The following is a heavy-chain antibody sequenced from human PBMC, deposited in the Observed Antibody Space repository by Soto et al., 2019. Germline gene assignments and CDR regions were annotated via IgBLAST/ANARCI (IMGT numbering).Heavy chain of an antibody. V-gene: IGHV4-34*01. J-gene: IGHJ3*02. Sequence: SETLSLTCAVYGGSFSGYYWSWIRQPPGKGLEWIGEINHSGSTNYDPSLKSRVTISVDTSKNQFSLKLSSVTAAGTAVYYCAREYYDILTGSNDAFDIWGQGTMVTVSS. CDR3: AREYYDILTGSNDAFDI. CDR1: GGSFSGYY. CDR2: INHSGST. D-gene: IGHD3-9*01.